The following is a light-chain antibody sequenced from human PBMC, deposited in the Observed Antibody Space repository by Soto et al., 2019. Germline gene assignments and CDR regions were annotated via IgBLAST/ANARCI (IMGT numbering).Light chain of an antibody. Sequence: QSALTQPASVSGSPGQSITISCTGTSSDVGGYNYVSWYQQHPGKAPKLMIYEVTNRPSGLSNRFSGSKSGNTASLTISGLQAEDEADYYCSSYGGNNNYVIFGGGTKLTVL. CDR2: EVT. CDR1: SSDVGGYNY. V-gene: IGLV2-14*01. CDR3: SSYGGNNNYVI. J-gene: IGLJ2*01.